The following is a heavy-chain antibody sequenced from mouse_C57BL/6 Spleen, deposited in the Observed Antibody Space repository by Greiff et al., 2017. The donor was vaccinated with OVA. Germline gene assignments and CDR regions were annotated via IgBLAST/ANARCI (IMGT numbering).Heavy chain of an antibody. D-gene: IGHD1-1*01. CDR1: GYAFSSSW. J-gene: IGHJ1*03. V-gene: IGHV1-82*01. CDR2: IYPGGGAT. CDR3: ARYYYGSSHWYFDV. Sequence: QVHVKQSGPELVKPGASVKISCKASGYAFSSSWMNWVKQRPGTGLEWIGRIYPGGGATNYNGKFKGKATLTADKSSSTAYMQHSSLTSEDSAVYFSARYYYGSSHWYFDVWGTGTTVTVSS.